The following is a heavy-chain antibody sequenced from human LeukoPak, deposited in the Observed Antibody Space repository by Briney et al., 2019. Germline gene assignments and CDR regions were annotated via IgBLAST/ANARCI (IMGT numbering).Heavy chain of an antibody. CDR2: IYYSGST. Sequence: NPSETLSLTCTVSGGSISSGDYYWSWIRQPPGKGLGWIGYIYYSGSTYYNPSLKSRVTMSVDTSKNQFSLKLSSVTAADTAVYYCARELTYADYWGQGTLVTVSS. CDR1: GGSISSGDYY. D-gene: IGHD4/OR15-4a*01. V-gene: IGHV4-30-4*01. CDR3: ARELTYADY. J-gene: IGHJ4*02.